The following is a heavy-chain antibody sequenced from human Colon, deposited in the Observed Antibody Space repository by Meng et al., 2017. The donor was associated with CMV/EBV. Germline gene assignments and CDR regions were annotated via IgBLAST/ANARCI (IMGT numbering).Heavy chain of an antibody. CDR2: INSDGSTT. Sequence: SCAAAGVTFSDYWMHWVRQTPGKGLVWGSRINSDGSTTSYADSVKSRFTISRDNAKNTVYLQMNNLRAEDTAVYYCARDPFGVTIGYWGQGTLVTVSS. V-gene: IGHV3-74*01. CDR3: ARDPFGVTIGY. CDR1: GVTFSDYW. D-gene: IGHD3-3*01. J-gene: IGHJ4*02.